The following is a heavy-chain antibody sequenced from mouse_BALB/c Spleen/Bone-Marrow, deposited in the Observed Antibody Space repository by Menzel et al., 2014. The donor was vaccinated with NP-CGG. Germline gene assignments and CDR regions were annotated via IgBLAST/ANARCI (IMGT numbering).Heavy chain of an antibody. J-gene: IGHJ4*01. D-gene: IGHD2-2*01. Sequence: HLEGAGAEVGGAGGSVKGSCKGSGYTLTKYSIHWGKQRAGKGLWGVGWVYPGNLNTKYNEKFEGKATLTADKSSSTAYMQFSSLTSEDSAVYFCARSWLHYAMDYWGQGTSVTVSS. V-gene: IGHV1S50*01. CDR2: VYPGNLNT. CDR1: GYTLTKYS. CDR3: ARSWLHYAMDY.